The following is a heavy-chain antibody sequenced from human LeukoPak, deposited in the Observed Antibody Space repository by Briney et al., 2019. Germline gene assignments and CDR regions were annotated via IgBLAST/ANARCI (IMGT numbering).Heavy chain of an antibody. D-gene: IGHD5-12*01. CDR1: GGSISVTNYY. CDR2: IYYSGNA. V-gene: IGHV4-39*01. J-gene: IGHJ3*02. CDR3: ARSWMEGEGAFDI. Sequence: KASETLSLTCIVSGGSISVTNYYWGWLRQPPGKGLEWIGSIYYSGNAHYNSHLRSRLTMSVDTSKKQFSLKLSSVTAADTALYYCARSWMEGEGAFDIWGQGSMVIVSS.